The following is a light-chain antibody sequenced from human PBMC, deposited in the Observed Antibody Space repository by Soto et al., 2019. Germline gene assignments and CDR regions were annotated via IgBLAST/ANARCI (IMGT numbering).Light chain of an antibody. CDR2: DAS. J-gene: IGKJ5*01. CDR3: QQYSNLIT. CDR1: QDVSND. V-gene: IGKV1-33*01. Sequence: IQMTQYPSSLSASLGDRVTITCQASQDVSNDLNWYQQKLGKAPKLLIYDASNLETGVPSRFSGSGSGTYFSFTISSLQPEDFATYNCQQYSNLITFGQGTRLEI.